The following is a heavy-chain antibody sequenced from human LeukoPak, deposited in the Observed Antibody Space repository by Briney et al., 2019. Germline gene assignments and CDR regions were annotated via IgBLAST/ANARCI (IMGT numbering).Heavy chain of an antibody. J-gene: IGHJ2*01. D-gene: IGHD6-19*01. CDR1: GYTFTSYY. V-gene: IGHV1-46*01. Sequence: ASVKVSCKASGYTFTSYYMHWVRIINPSGGSTSYAQKFQSRVTMTRDTSTSTVYMELSSLRSEDTAVYYCARALKAVAYGLAPPTFDLWGRGTLVTVSS. CDR3: ARALKAVAYGLAPPTFDL. CDR2: INPSGGST.